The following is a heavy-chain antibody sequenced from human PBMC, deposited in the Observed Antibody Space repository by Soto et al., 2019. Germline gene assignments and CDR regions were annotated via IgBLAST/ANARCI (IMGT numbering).Heavy chain of an antibody. D-gene: IGHD6-19*01. CDR3: AKGLAGDIYYGMDV. V-gene: IGHV3-23*01. J-gene: IGHJ6*02. CDR2: ISGSGGST. Sequence: EVQLLESGGGLVQLGGSLRLSCAASGFNFSSYAMNWVRQAPGKGLEWVSAISGSGGSTHYADSVKGRFTISRDNSKNPLYLHMKSLRVEATAVYYCAKGLAGDIYYGMDVWGQGTTVTVSS. CDR1: GFNFSSYA.